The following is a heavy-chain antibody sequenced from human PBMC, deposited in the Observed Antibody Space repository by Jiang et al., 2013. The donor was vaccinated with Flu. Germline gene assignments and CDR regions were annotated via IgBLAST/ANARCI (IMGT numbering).Heavy chain of an antibody. D-gene: IGHD2-15*01. CDR3: ARHRTLAGVVIAYNWFDP. CDR2: IYYSGST. V-gene: IGHV4-39*01. J-gene: IGHJ5*02. Sequence: LLKPSETLSLTCTVSGGSISSGSYYWGWIRQPPGKELEWFGSIYYSGSTYSNPSLKSRVTISVDTSKNQFSLKLRSVTAADTAVYYCARHRTLAGVVIAYNWFDPWGQGTLVTVSS. CDR1: GGSISSGSYY.